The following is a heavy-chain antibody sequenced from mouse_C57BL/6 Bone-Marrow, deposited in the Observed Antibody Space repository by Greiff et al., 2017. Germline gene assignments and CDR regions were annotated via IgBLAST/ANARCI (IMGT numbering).Heavy chain of an antibody. D-gene: IGHD1-1*01. CDR2: IYPGNGDT. Sequence: VQLQQSGAALVKPGASVKISCKASGYAFSSYWMNWVKQRPGKGLEWIGQIYPGNGDTNYNGKFKGTAPLTAEQSSSTPYKQLSSLPSEDSTVYFCARWSYYYGSSGDYWGQGTSVTVSS. J-gene: IGHJ4*01. CDR1: GYAFSSYW. CDR3: ARWSYYYGSSGDY. V-gene: IGHV1-80*01.